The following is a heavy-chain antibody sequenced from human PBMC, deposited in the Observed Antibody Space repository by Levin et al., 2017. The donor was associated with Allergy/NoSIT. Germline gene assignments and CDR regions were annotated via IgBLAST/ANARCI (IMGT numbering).Heavy chain of an antibody. Sequence: GGSLRLSCAASGFIFSGFPMTWVRQTPGRGLEWVAEISGSGGDIYYTDSVKGRFTISKDKSKNTLYLQMNSLRVDDTATYYCTRGAERGWIRAGAFDYWGQGTLVTVSS. CDR2: ISGSGGDI. CDR1: GFIFSGFP. V-gene: IGHV3-23*01. J-gene: IGHJ4*02. CDR3: TRGAERGWIRAGAFDY. D-gene: IGHD2-2*03.